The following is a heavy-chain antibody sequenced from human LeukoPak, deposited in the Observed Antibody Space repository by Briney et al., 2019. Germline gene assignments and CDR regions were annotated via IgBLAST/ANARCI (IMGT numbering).Heavy chain of an antibody. J-gene: IGHJ4*02. CDR3: ARGDLYYYDSSGGDY. CDR1: GFTVSSDS. CDR2: IYSGGST. Sequence: GGSLRLSCTVSGFTVSSDSMSWVRQAPGKGLEWVSFIYSGGSTHYSDSVKGRFTISRDNSKNTLYLQMNSLRAEDTAVYYCARGDLYYYDSSGGDYWGQGTLVTVSS. V-gene: IGHV3-53*01. D-gene: IGHD3-22*01.